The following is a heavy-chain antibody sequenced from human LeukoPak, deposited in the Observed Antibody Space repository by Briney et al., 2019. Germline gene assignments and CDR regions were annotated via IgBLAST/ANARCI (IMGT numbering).Heavy chain of an antibody. CDR3: ARDRDSSSWSSRRVGDYFDY. J-gene: IGHJ4*02. V-gene: IGHV3-21*01. CDR2: ISSSSYI. CDR1: GFTFNSYS. Sequence: PGGSLRLSCAASGFTFNSYSMNWVRQAPGKWLEWVSFISSSSYIYYADSVKGRFTISRDNAKNSLYLQMNSLRAEDTAVYYCARDRDSSSWSSRRVGDYFDYWGQGTLVTVSS. D-gene: IGHD6-13*01.